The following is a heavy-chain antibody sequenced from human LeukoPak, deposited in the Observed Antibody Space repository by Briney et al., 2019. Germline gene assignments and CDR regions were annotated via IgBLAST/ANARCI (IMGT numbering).Heavy chain of an antibody. CDR1: GFTFSSYW. J-gene: IGHJ5*02. V-gene: IGHV3-7*01. Sequence: GGSPRLSCAASGFTFSSYWMSWVRQAPGKGLEWVANIKQDGGEKYYVDSVKGQFTISRDNAKNSLYLQMNSLRAEDTAVYYCARDDCSSISCYHNWFDPWGQGTLVTVSS. D-gene: IGHD2-2*01. CDR3: ARDDCSSISCYHNWFDP. CDR2: IKQDGGEK.